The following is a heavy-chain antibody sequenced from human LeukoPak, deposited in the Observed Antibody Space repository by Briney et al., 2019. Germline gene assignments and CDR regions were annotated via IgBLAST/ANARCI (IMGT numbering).Heavy chain of an antibody. CDR3: AREAAGTGFRHFDL. J-gene: IGHJ2*01. CDR2: IDPAGGT. CDR1: GFTFTSSD. Sequence: PGGSLRLSCAASGFTFTSSDMHWVRQATGKGLERVSAIDPAGGTYYPGSVKGRFTISRENAKNSLYLQMNSLTAGDTAVYYCAREAAGTGFRHFDLWGRGTLVTVSS. V-gene: IGHV3-13*04. D-gene: IGHD6-13*01.